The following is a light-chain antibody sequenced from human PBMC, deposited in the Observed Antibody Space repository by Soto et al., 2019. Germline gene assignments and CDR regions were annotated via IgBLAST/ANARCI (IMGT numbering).Light chain of an antibody. J-gene: IGKJ4*01. CDR2: GAS. V-gene: IGKV3-20*01. CDR3: QQYESSRLT. CDR1: QSVSSSY. Sequence: EIVLTQSPGTVSLSPGERATLSCRASQSVSSSYLAWYQQKPGQAPRLLIHGASSIATVIQERFSGSESLTDFTLTINSREPEDFGVYYCQQYESSRLTSGGETNVEIK.